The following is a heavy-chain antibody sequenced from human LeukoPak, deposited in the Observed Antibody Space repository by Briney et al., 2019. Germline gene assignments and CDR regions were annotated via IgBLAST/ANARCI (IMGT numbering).Heavy chain of an antibody. V-gene: IGHV1-2*04. CDR2: INPNSGGT. J-gene: IGHJ4*02. CDR1: GYTFTGYY. Sequence: GASVKVSCKASGYTFTGYYMHWVRQAPGQGLEWMGWINPNSGGTNYAQKFQGWVTMTRDTSISTAYTELSRLRSDDTAVYYCARGGHWGIVGATTPDYWGQGTLVTVSS. CDR3: ARGGHWGIVGATTPDY. D-gene: IGHD1-26*01.